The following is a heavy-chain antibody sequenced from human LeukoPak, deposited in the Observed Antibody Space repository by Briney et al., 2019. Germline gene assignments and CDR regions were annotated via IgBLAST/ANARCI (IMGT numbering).Heavy chain of an antibody. D-gene: IGHD6-6*01. CDR1: GGSVSSGSYY. CDR2: IYYSGST. Sequence: SETLSLTCTVSGGSVSSGSYYWSWIRQPPGKGLEWIGYIYYSGSTNYNPSLKSRVTISIDTSKNQFSLKLSSVTAADTAVYYCARAQNGGSSSSPGYYGMDVWGQGTTVTVSS. V-gene: IGHV4-61*01. J-gene: IGHJ6*02. CDR3: ARAQNGGSSSSPGYYGMDV.